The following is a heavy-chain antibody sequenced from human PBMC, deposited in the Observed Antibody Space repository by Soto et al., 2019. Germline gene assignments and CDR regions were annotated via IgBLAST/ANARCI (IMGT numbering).Heavy chain of an antibody. Sequence: PSVTMSLPCAVSGYSLSSGYYWGWLRQPPGKGLERLASIHYLGSTYQNPSLKRRVNISVDTAKNQFSLKFSSVTAADPAVYYCARGLGGSFYYFDYWGHGTLFTVSS. D-gene: IGHD1-26*01. CDR2: IHYLGST. J-gene: IGHJ4*03. CDR3: ARGLGGSFYYFDY. CDR1: GYSLSSGYY. V-gene: IGHV4-38-2*01.